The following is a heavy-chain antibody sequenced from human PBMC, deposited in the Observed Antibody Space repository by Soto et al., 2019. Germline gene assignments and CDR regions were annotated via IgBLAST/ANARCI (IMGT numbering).Heavy chain of an antibody. Sequence: PXETLCLTCTLAAFPIRTYYWSWIRPPAGKGLEWIGRIYTTGSTNYNPSLKSRVTMSVDTSKNHFSLKLSSVTAADTAVYYCARGGRVVAAILFDYWGQGTLVTVSS. D-gene: IGHD2-15*01. CDR3: ARGGRVVAAILFDY. J-gene: IGHJ4*02. CDR1: AFPIRTYY. V-gene: IGHV4-4*07. CDR2: IYTTGST.